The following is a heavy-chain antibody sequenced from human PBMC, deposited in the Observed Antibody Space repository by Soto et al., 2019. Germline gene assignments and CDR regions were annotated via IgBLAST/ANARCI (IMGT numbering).Heavy chain of an antibody. D-gene: IGHD3-3*01. V-gene: IGHV3-33*01. J-gene: IGHJ6*02. CDR2: IWYQGSNK. CDR3: ARDTAGIWSILSYYGMDV. Sequence: GGSLRLSCAASGFTFSSYGMHWVRQAPGKGLEWVAVIWYQGSNKCYADSWKCRCTISIDNSKTTWYRQMNSLRAEDTAVYYCARDTAGIWSILSYYGMDVWGQGSTVTVS. CDR1: GFTFSSYG.